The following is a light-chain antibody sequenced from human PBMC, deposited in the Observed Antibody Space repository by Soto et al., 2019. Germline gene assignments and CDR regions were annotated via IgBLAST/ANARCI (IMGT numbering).Light chain of an antibody. Sequence: EIVMTQSPATLSVSPGERATLSCRASQSVSNNLAWYQQKPGQAPRLLIYGAFTRATGIPARFSGTGSGTELTLTISGLQSEDFAVYYCQQYNNWPDTFGQGTRLEIK. CDR2: GAF. CDR3: QQYNNWPDT. CDR1: QSVSNN. J-gene: IGKJ5*01. V-gene: IGKV3-15*01.